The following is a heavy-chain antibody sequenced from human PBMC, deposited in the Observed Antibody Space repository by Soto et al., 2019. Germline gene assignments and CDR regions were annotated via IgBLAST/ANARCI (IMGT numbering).Heavy chain of an antibody. CDR1: GFTFSNDW. J-gene: IGHJ5*02. CDR2: INMDGSST. Sequence: EVQLVESGGGLVQPGGSLRLSCAASGFTFSNDWMHWVRQAAGKGLVWVSRINMDGSSTNYADSVKGRFTISRDNAKNTVYLQMNSLRAEDTAVYYCARGPRGMYGNDHSGQGALVTVSS. V-gene: IGHV3-74*01. CDR3: ARGPRGMYGNDH. D-gene: IGHD3-10*02.